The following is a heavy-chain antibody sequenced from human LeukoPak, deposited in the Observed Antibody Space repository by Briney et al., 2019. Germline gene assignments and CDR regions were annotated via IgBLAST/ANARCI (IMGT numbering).Heavy chain of an antibody. CDR3: ATVSGY. CDR2: INNDGTAT. J-gene: IGHJ4*02. CDR1: GFTFNYFW. D-gene: IGHD6-25*01. Sequence: TGGSLRLSCAASGFTFNYFWMNWVRQVPGKGPVWVSGINNDGTATYYADSVKGRFTISRDNAKNTVYLQMNGLRAEDTSVYFCATVSGYWGQGTLVTVSS. V-gene: IGHV3-74*01.